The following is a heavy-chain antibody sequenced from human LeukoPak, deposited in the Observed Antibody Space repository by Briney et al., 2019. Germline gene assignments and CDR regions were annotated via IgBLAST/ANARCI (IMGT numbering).Heavy chain of an antibody. CDR3: ARDQWLAYYYHGMDV. V-gene: IGHV3-48*03. Sequence: GGSLRLSFAASGFTFSSYAMNWVRQAPGKGLEWVSYITNNGTTIYYADSVKGRFTISRDNAENSLYLQMNSLRAEDTAIYYCARDQWLAYYYHGMDVWGQGTTATVSS. CDR1: GFTFSSYA. J-gene: IGHJ6*02. D-gene: IGHD6-19*01. CDR2: ITNNGTTI.